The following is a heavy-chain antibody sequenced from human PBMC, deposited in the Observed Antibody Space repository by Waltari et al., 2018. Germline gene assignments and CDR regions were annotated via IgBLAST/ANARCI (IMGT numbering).Heavy chain of an antibody. V-gene: IGHV1-8*03. CDR2: MNPNSGNT. J-gene: IGHJ3*02. CDR3: ARGEDYLGAFDI. Sequence: QVQLVQSGAEVKKPGASVKVSCQASGYTFTSYDTNWVRQATGQGLEWMGWMNPNSGNTGYAQKFQGRVTITRNTSISTAYMELSSLRSEDTAVYYCARGEDYLGAFDIWGQGTMVTVSS. D-gene: IGHD4-17*01. CDR1: GYTFTSYD.